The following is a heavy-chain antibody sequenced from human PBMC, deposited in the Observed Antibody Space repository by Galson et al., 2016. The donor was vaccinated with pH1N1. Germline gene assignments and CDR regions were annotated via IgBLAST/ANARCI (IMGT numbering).Heavy chain of an antibody. CDR3: ARDRHYGDDRAFDH. CDR2: IIPILGMT. CDR1: GATFSTFA. Sequence: SCKASGATFSTFAITWVRQAPGQGLEWMGRIIPILGMTNYAQRFHGRVTITADTSTYTAYMELSSLRSDDTAMYYCARDRHYGDDRAFDHWGRGTLVTVSS. J-gene: IGHJ4*02. D-gene: IGHD5-12*01. V-gene: IGHV1-69*04.